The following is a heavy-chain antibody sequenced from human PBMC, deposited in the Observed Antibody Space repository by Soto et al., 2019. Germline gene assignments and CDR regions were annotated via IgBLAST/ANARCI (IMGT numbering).Heavy chain of an antibody. D-gene: IGHD3-10*01. J-gene: IGHJ4*02. CDR2: IKQNGSAK. Sequence: PGGSLRLSCAASGFSFSGYGMIWVRQAPGKGLEWVANIKQNGSAKYYVDSVKGRFTISRDNAKNSLFLQMNSLRAEDTAVYYCEGYGSRSNYRHPFDDWGQGTLVTVSS. V-gene: IGHV3-7*01. CDR3: EGYGSRSNYRHPFDD. CDR1: GFSFSGYG.